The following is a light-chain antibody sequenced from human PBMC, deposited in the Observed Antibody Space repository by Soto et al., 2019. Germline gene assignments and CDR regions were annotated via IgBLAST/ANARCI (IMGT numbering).Light chain of an antibody. J-gene: IGKJ1*01. CDR2: DAS. Sequence: EIVMTQSPATLSVSPGERATLSCRASQTIGSNLAWYQQKPGQPPRLLIYDASTRATDIPARFTGSGSGTEFTLTISSLQSEDFAVYHCQQYNNWPPTWTFGQGIKVDIK. CDR1: QTIGSN. CDR3: QQYNNWPPTWT. V-gene: IGKV3-15*01.